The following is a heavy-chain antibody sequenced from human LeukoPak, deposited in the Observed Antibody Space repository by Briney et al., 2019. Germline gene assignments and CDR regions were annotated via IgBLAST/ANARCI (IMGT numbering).Heavy chain of an antibody. V-gene: IGHV3-23*01. CDR2: ISGSGYNT. J-gene: IGHJ3*02. CDR3: ANHLVAARGDAFDI. Sequence: GGSLRLSCAASGFTFSNSAMNWVRQAPGKGPEWVSAISGSGYNTYYADSVVGRFTISRDNSKNTLYLQMNSLRAEDTAVYYCANHLVAARGDAFDIWGQGTMVTVSS. CDR1: GFTFSNSA. D-gene: IGHD2-15*01.